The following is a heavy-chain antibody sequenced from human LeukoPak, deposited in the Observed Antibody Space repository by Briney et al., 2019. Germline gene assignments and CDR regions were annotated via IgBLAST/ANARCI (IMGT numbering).Heavy chain of an antibody. CDR1: GDSITNLY. V-gene: IGHV4-59*12. CDR3: TRESRPFCPFAY. Sequence: KPSETLSLTCTVSGDSITNLYWSWLRQPPGKGLEWIGEISHSGTTNYNPSLRSRVAMSLDRANNQFSLSLTSVTAADTAVYYCTRESRPFCPFAYWGQGVLVTVSS. CDR2: ISHSGTT. J-gene: IGHJ4*02. D-gene: IGHD2-2*01.